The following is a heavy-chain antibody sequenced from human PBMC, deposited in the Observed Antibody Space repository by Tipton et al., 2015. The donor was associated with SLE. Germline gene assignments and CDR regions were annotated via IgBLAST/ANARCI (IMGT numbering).Heavy chain of an antibody. Sequence: TLSLTCTVSGGSISSADYQWTWIRQLPGKGLEWIGYIYYSGDTYYNPSLKSRVSISLDTSKNQFSLKVHSVTAADTAFYYCSRGGVGGYDYFDYWGQGTLVTVSS. CDR2: IYYSGDT. D-gene: IGHD5-12*01. J-gene: IGHJ4*02. CDR1: GGSISSADYQ. V-gene: IGHV4-31*03. CDR3: SRGGVGGYDYFDY.